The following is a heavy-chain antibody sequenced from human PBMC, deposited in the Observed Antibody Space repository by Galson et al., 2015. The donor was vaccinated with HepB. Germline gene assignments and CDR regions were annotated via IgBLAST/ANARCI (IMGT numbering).Heavy chain of an antibody. J-gene: IGHJ3*02. Sequence: SLRLSCAASGFTFDYFWMSWVRQAPGKGLEWVATIKQDGSEKYYVNSVKGRFTISRDNAKNSLYLQMNSLRAEDTAVYYCGRDRFYRSQSNWKLDAFDIWGRGTMVTVSS. CDR1: GFTFDYFW. CDR2: IKQDGSEK. CDR3: GRDRFYRSQSNWKLDAFDI. V-gene: IGHV3-7*03. D-gene: IGHD1-20*01.